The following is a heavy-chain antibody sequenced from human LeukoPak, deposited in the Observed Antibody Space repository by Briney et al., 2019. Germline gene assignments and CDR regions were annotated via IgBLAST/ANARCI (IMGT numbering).Heavy chain of an antibody. J-gene: IGHJ1*01. V-gene: IGHV4-34*01. D-gene: IGHD2-15*01. CDR1: GGSFSGYY. Sequence: SETLSLTCAVYGGSFSGYYWSWIRLPPGKGLEWIGEINHSGSTNYNPSLKSRVTISVDTSKNQFSLKLSSVTATDTAVYYCARPLGYCSGGSCYAYFQHWGQGTLVTVSS. CDR3: ARPLGYCSGGSCYAYFQH. CDR2: INHSGST.